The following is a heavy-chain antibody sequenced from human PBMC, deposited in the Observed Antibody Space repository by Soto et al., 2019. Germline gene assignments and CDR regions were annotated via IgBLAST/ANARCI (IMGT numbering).Heavy chain of an antibody. CDR2: VYYSGYT. CDR3: ARGRSRSNYDILPGYPPRKAPWFDP. J-gene: IGHJ5*02. Sequence: PSETLSLTCTVSGGSMSPYYWSWIRQAPGVGLEWIAYVYYSGYTHYNPSLKSRVTISVDTSKNQFSLKLSSVTAADTAVYYCARGRSRSNYDILPGYPPRKAPWFDPWGQGTRVTVSS. V-gene: IGHV4-59*12. CDR1: GGSMSPYY. D-gene: IGHD3-9*01.